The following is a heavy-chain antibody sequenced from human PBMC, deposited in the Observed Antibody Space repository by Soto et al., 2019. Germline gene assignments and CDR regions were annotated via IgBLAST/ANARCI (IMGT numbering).Heavy chain of an antibody. D-gene: IGHD6-25*01. CDR1: VGSISSSSYY. J-gene: IGHJ3*02. CDR2: IYYSGST. V-gene: IGHV4-39*01. Sequence: SETLSITCTVSVGSISSSSYYWGWICQPPGKGLEWIGSIYYSGSTYYNPSLKSRVTISVDTSKNQFSLKLSSVTAADTAVYYCARAAGYSSADDAFDIWGQGTMVT. CDR3: ARAAGYSSADDAFDI.